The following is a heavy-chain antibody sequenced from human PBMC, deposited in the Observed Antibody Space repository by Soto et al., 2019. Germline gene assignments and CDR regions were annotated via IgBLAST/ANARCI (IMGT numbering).Heavy chain of an antibody. D-gene: IGHD1-20*01. J-gene: IGHJ1*01. CDR1: GYTFTSYG. CDR2: ISAYNGNT. CDR3: ARKQVFPDPSHDESFQH. V-gene: IGHV1-18*01. Sequence: ASVKVSCKASGYTFTSYGISWVRQAPGQGLEWMGWISAYNGNTNYAQKLQGRVTMTTDTSTSTAYMELRSLRSDDTAVYYCARKQVFPDPSHDESFQHWGQGTLVTVSS.